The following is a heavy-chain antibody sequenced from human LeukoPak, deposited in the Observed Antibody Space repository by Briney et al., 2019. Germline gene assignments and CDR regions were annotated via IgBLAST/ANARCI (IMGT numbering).Heavy chain of an antibody. J-gene: IGHJ4*02. CDR1: GGSISSYY. V-gene: IGHV4-59*08. D-gene: IGHD2-15*01. CDR2: IYYSGST. Sequence: SETLSLTCTVSGGSISSYYWNWIRQPPGKGLEGIGYIYYSGSTNYNPSLKSRVTISVDTSKNQFSPKLSSVTAADTAVYYCARHLVVRGPAWDCGQGTLVTVSS. CDR3: ARHLVVRGPAWD.